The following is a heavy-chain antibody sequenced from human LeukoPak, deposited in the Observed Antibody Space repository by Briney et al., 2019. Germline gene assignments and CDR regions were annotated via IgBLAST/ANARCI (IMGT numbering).Heavy chain of an antibody. V-gene: IGHV3-11*01. CDR1: GFTFSDYY. D-gene: IGHD3-22*01. CDR2: ISSSGSTI. J-gene: IGHJ4*02. CDR3: AKDIRWNYYDSSGSTLDY. Sequence: GSLRLSCAASGFTFSDYYMSWIRQAPGKGLEWVSYISSSGSTIYYADSVKGRFTISRDNAKNSLYLQMNSLRAEDTALYYCAKDIRWNYYDSSGSTLDYWGQGTLVTVSS.